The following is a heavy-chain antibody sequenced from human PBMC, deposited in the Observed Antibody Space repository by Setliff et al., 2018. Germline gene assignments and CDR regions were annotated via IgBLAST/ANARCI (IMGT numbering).Heavy chain of an antibody. V-gene: IGHV3-48*01. CDR1: GFIFSGSA. Sequence: GGSLRLSCAASGFIFSGSAIHWVRQASGKGLEWVSYISSSSTIYYADSVKGRFTISRDNSKNTLYLQMNSLRAEDTAVYYCARDLTTMNQKDYYYYGMDVWGQGTTVTVSS. J-gene: IGHJ6*02. D-gene: IGHD3-22*01. CDR2: ISSSSTI. CDR3: ARDLTTMNQKDYYYYGMDV.